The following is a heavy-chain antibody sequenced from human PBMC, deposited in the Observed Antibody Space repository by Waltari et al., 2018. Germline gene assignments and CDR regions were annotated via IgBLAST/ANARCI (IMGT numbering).Heavy chain of an antibody. Sequence: EVQLVESGGGLVQPGWSLKLSCAAPGFTFSASAMHWVRQASGKWLEWVGRIRSKANSYSTAYTASVKGKFTISREDSKNTAYQQMNSLKTEGTAVYDCTSALNGNSDYWGQGTLVTVSS. CDR1: GFTFSASA. CDR2: IRSKANSYST. J-gene: IGHJ4*02. V-gene: IGHV3-73*01. CDR3: TSALNGNSDY.